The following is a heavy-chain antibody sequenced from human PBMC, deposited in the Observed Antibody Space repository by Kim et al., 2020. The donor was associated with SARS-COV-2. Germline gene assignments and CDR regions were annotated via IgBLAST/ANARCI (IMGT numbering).Heavy chain of an antibody. D-gene: IGHD3-10*01. CDR3: ARHKGFGEDYYYGMDV. CDR2: IYPGDSDT. CDR1: GYSFTSYW. V-gene: IGHV5-51*01. Sequence: GESLKISCKGSGYSFTSYWIGWVRQMPGKGLEWMGIIYPGDSDTRYSPSFQGQVTISADKSISTAYLQWSSLKASDTAMYYCARHKGFGEDYYYGMDVWGQGTTVTVSS. J-gene: IGHJ6*02.